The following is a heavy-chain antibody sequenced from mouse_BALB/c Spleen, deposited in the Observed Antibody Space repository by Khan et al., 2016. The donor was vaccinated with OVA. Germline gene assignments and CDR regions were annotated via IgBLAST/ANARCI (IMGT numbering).Heavy chain of an antibody. CDR1: GFTFSNFG. CDR2: ISSGSATI. V-gene: IGHV5-17*02. Sequence: EVELVESGGGLVQPGGSRKLSCAASGFTFSNFGMHWVRQAPEKGLEWVAYISSGSATIYYADTVKGRFTISSDNPKNTLFLQMTSLRSEDTAIYYCASSVITTWYFDVWGAGTTVTVSS. CDR3: ASSVITTWYFDV. J-gene: IGHJ1*01. D-gene: IGHD2-4*01.